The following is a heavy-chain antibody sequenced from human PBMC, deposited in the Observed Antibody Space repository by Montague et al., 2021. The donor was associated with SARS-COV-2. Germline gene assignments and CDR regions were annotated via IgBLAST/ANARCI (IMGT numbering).Heavy chain of an antibody. CDR3: ATDRAEHYYFDI. J-gene: IGHJ4*02. Sequence: SETLSLTCSVSGGSTKTMSYYWAWIRQPPGKGLEWIASVYYTGHTYYTPSLAARPAISLDTSTNHFSLTLSSVAADDTAIYYCATDRAEHYYFDIWGQGTPVIVSS. D-gene: IGHD3-10*01. CDR1: GGSTKTMSYY. CDR2: VYYTGHT. V-gene: IGHV4-39*07.